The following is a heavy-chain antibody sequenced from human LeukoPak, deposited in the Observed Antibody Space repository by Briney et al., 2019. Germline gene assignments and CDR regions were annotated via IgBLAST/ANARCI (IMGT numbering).Heavy chain of an antibody. CDR3: ARDTTYYDSSGVNWFDP. D-gene: IGHD3-22*01. Sequence: SETLSLTCSVSDDSITMYYWGWIRQPPGKGLEWIGSIYYSGSTYYNPSLKSRVTISLDTSKNQSSLKLSSVTAADTAVYYCARDTTYYDSSGVNWFDPWGQGTLVTVSS. CDR1: DDSITMYY. CDR2: IYYSGST. V-gene: IGHV4-39*07. J-gene: IGHJ5*02.